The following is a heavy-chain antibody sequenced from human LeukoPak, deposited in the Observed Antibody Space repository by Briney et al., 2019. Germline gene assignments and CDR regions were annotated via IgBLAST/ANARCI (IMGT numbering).Heavy chain of an antibody. V-gene: IGHV3-74*01. D-gene: IGHD3-3*01. CDR3: ARDLRRITIFGVVSYFDY. CDR2: INSDGSTT. Sequence: GGSLRLSCAASGFTSSRYWMHWVRQAPGGGLVWVSRINSDGSTTNYADSVKGRFTVSRDNAKNSLYLQMNSLRAEDTAVYYCARDLRRITIFGVVSYFDYWGQGTLVTVSS. J-gene: IGHJ4*02. CDR1: GFTSSRYW.